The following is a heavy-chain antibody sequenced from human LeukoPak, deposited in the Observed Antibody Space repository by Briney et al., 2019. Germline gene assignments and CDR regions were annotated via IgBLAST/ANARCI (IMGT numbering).Heavy chain of an antibody. J-gene: IGHJ4*02. V-gene: IGHV3-33*01. D-gene: IGHD6-19*01. CDR1: GFTFSSYG. Sequence: PGGSLRLSCAASGFTFSSYGMHWVRQAPGMGLEWVAVIWYDGSNKYYADSVKGRFTISRDNSKNTLYLQMNSLRAEDTAVYYCASEVAVAGTPLDYWGQGTLVTVSS. CDR2: IWYDGSNK. CDR3: ASEVAVAGTPLDY.